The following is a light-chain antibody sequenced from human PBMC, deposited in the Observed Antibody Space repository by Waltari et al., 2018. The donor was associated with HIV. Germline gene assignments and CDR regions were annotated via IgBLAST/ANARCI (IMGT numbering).Light chain of an antibody. J-gene: IGKJ2*01. V-gene: IGKV1-39*01. Sequence: DIQMTQSPSSLSASVGDGVTITCRASQNISMDLNWYQQKPGKAPKRLIYATSSLQSGVPSRFSGSGSGTEFTLTISGLQFEDSATYYCQQRYTSPHTFGQGTNVEIK. CDR1: QNISMD. CDR3: QQRYTSPHT. CDR2: ATS.